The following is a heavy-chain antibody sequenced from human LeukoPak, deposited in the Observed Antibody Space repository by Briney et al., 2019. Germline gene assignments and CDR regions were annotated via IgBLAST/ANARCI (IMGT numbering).Heavy chain of an antibody. V-gene: IGHV3-33*01. CDR2: IWYDGSNK. D-gene: IGHD3-10*01. CDR1: GFTFSSYG. Sequence: GGSLRLSCAASGFTFSSYGMHWVRQAPGKGLEWVAVIWYDGSNKYYADSVKGRSTISRDNSKNTLYLQMNSLRAEDTAVYYCARDQNFYGSGRGFDPWGQGTLVTVSS. CDR3: ARDQNFYGSGRGFDP. J-gene: IGHJ5*02.